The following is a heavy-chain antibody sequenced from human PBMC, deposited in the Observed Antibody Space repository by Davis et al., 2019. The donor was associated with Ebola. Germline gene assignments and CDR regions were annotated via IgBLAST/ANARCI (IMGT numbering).Heavy chain of an antibody. CDR2: ISSSSSTI. V-gene: IGHV3-48*02. CDR3: ARGPSVTFHWYFDL. CDR1: GFTFSSYS. J-gene: IGHJ2*01. Sequence: GESLKISCAASGFTFSSYSMSWVRQAPGKGLEWVSYISSSSSTIYYADSVKGRFTISRDNAKNSLYLQMNSLRDEDTAVYYCARGPSVTFHWYFDLWGRGTLVTVSS. D-gene: IGHD5/OR15-5a*01.